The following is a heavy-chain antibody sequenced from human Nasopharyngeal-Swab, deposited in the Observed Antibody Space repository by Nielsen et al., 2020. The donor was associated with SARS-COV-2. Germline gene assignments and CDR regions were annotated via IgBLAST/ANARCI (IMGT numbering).Heavy chain of an antibody. Sequence: ASVKVSCKASGYTFTSYGISWVRQAPGQGLEWMGWISAYNGNTNYAQKLQGRVTMTTDTSTSTAYMEPRSLRSDDTAVYYCARGIVVVPAAMGGFHYYYYGMDVWGQGTTVTVSS. CDR2: ISAYNGNT. V-gene: IGHV1-18*01. CDR3: ARGIVVVPAAMGGFHYYYYGMDV. D-gene: IGHD2-2*01. J-gene: IGHJ6*02. CDR1: GYTFTSYG.